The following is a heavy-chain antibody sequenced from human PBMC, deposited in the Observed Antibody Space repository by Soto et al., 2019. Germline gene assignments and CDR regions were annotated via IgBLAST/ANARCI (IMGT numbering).Heavy chain of an antibody. CDR1: GGSISSGGYY. D-gene: IGHD2-2*01. V-gene: IGHV4-31*03. CDR2: IYYSGST. J-gene: IGHJ4*02. CDR3: ARSSTSANYFDY. Sequence: QVQLQESGPGLVKPSQTLSLTCTVSGGSISSGGYYWSWIRQHPGKGLEWIGYIYYSGSTYYNPSLKSRVTISVDTSKNQFSLNLTSVNAADTAVYYCARSSTSANYFDYWGPGTLVTVSS.